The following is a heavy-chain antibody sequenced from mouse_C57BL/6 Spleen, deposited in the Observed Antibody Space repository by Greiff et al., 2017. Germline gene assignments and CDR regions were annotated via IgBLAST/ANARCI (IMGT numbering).Heavy chain of an antibody. CDR1: GYSFTGYY. D-gene: IGHD1-1*01. V-gene: IGHV1-42*01. Sequence: VQLQQSGPELVKPGASVKISCKASGYSFTGYYMNWVKQSPEKSLEWIGEINPSTGGTTYNQKFKAKATLTVDKSSSTAYMQLKSLTSEDSAVYYCARGGYYGSSYYFDYWGQGNTLTVSS. J-gene: IGHJ2*01. CDR2: INPSTGGT. CDR3: ARGGYYGSSYYFDY.